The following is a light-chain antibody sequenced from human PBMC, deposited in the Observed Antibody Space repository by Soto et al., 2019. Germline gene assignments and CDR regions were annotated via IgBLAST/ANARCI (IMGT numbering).Light chain of an antibody. CDR1: QSISSK. CDR3: QQYNIWSSIT. V-gene: IGKV3-15*01. J-gene: IGKJ5*01. Sequence: EIVMTQSPATLSVSPGEIATLSCGASQSISSKVGWFQQKPGQAPRLLIYDACTRATGVPPRFSGSGSGTEFTLTISSLQSEDFAVYYCQQYNIWSSITFGQGTRVEIK. CDR2: DAC.